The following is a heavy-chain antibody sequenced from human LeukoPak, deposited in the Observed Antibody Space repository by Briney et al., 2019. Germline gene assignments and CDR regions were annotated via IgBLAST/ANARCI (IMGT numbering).Heavy chain of an antibody. D-gene: IGHD3-10*01. CDR3: ARGPLRVRGVPPSWFDP. Sequence: ASVKVSCKASGYTFTSYAIHWVRQAPGQRLEWMGWINAGNGNTKYSQKFQGRVTITRDTSASTAYMELSSLRSEDAAVYYCARGPLRVRGVPPSWFDPWGQGTLVTVSS. V-gene: IGHV1-3*01. CDR1: GYTFTSYA. J-gene: IGHJ5*02. CDR2: INAGNGNT.